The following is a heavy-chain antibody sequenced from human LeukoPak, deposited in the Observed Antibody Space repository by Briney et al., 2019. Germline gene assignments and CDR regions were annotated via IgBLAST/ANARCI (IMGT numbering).Heavy chain of an antibody. Sequence: PSETLSLTCTVSGGSISSYYWSWIRQPPGEGLERIGYIYYSGSTNYNPSLKSRVTISVDTSKNQFSLKLSSVTAADTAVYYCARDHIAAAGTNWFDPWGQGTLVTVSS. CDR2: IYYSGST. V-gene: IGHV4-59*01. CDR3: ARDHIAAAGTNWFDP. D-gene: IGHD6-13*01. CDR1: GGSISSYY. J-gene: IGHJ5*02.